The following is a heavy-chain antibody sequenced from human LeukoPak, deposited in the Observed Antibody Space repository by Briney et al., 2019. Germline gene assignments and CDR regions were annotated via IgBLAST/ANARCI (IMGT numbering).Heavy chain of an antibody. J-gene: IGHJ4*02. D-gene: IGHD3-10*01. CDR1: GGSISSYY. Sequence: SETLSLTCTVSGGSISSYYWSWIRPPPGKGLEWIGYIYYSGSTKYTPSLKSRVTISLDTSKNQFSLKLSSVTAADTAVYYCARVRSHGSGPEDFDYWGQGTLVTGSS. CDR3: ARVRSHGSGPEDFDY. CDR2: IYYSGST. V-gene: IGHV4-59*01.